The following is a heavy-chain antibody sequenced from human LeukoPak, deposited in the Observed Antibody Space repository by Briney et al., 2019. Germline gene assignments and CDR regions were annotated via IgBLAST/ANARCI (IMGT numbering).Heavy chain of an antibody. J-gene: IGHJ4*02. D-gene: IGHD6-19*01. V-gene: IGHV1-2*02. CDR1: GYTFTGYY. CDR3: ARVGSSGWYVHPTLDY. Sequence: ASVKVSCKASGYTFTGYYMHWVRQAPGQGLEWMGWINPNSGDTNYAQKFQGRVTVTRDTSISTAYMELSSLRSDDTAVYYCARVGSSGWYVHPTLDYWGQGTLVTVS. CDR2: INPNSGDT.